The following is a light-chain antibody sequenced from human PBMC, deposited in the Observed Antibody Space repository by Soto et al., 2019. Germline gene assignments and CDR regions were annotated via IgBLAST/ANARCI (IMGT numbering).Light chain of an antibody. CDR3: QHYGGLWT. V-gene: IGKV1-5*01. CDR1: QSITNR. CDR2: DAS. Sequence: DIQMTHSPSTLSASVGDRVTITCRASQSITNRLAWHQQKPGKAPQVLIFDASNLESGVPSRFSGSGSGTEFSLTITSLQPDDFATYYCQHYGGLWTFGQGTKVDIK. J-gene: IGKJ1*01.